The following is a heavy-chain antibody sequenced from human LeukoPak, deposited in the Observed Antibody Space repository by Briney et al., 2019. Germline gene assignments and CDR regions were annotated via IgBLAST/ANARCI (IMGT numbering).Heavy chain of an antibody. Sequence: PSETLSLTCAVYGGSFSSSSYYWGWIRQPPGKGLEWIGSIYYSGSTYYNPSLKSRVTISVDTSKNQFSLKLSSVTAADTAVYYCARHRLGSYYDWGYWGQGTLVTVSS. J-gene: IGHJ4*02. CDR2: IYYSGST. D-gene: IGHD1-26*01. CDR3: ARHRLGSYYDWGY. V-gene: IGHV4-39*01. CDR1: GGSFSSSSYY.